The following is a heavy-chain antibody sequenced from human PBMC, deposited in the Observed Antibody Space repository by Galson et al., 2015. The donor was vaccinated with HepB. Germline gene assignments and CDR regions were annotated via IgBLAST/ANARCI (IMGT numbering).Heavy chain of an antibody. CDR3: ARERGAGWYEGNDY. D-gene: IGHD6-19*01. CDR2: ISRDGRNT. CDR1: GFTFSSYS. J-gene: IGHJ4*02. V-gene: IGHV3-30*04. Sequence: SLRLSCAASGFTFSSYSIHWVREAPGKGLEWVAIISRDGRNTYYAYSVKGRFTISRDNSRNTLYLQMNGLRSDDTAVYYCARERGAGWYEGNDYWGQGTRVVVSS.